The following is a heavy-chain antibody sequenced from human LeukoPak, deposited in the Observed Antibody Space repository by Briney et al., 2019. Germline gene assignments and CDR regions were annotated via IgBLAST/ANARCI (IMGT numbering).Heavy chain of an antibody. D-gene: IGHD5-12*01. CDR3: AKSYNGYESKPDY. V-gene: IGHV3-23*01. Sequence: GGSLRLSCAASGFTFSSYSMNWVRQAPGKGLEWVSSISNSGGRTFYTDSVKGRFTISRDNSKITLYLQMNSLRAEDTAVYYCAKSYNGYESKPDYWGQGTLVTVSS. CDR2: ISNSGGRT. J-gene: IGHJ4*02. CDR1: GFTFSSYS.